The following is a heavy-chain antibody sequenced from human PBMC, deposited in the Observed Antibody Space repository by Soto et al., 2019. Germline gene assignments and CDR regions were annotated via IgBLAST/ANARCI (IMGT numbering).Heavy chain of an antibody. CDR3: AKNQWELLH. J-gene: IGHJ4*02. D-gene: IGHD1-26*01. CDR2: ITASGGAT. CDR1: GFTFTDYG. Sequence: PGGSLRLSCEASGFTFTDYGMSWVRQAPGKGLEWVSSITASGGATYYPDSVKGRLTISRDSSQNTLYLHMNSLRVDDTAIYFCAKNQWELLHWGQGTLVTVS. V-gene: IGHV3-23*01.